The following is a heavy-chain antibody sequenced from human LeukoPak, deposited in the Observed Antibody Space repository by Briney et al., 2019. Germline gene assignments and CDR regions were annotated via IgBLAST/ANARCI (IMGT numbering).Heavy chain of an antibody. CDR3: AKPARGSGIQDGFDS. D-gene: IGHD3-10*01. J-gene: IGHJ4*02. CDR2: MSVVTDRT. Sequence: GGSLRLSCAASGFNFRNYAMHWVRQAPGKGLEYVSAMSVVTDRTFYADSVMGRFTISRDNSANTLYLQMSSLRPEDTAVYYCAKPARGSGIQDGFDSWGQGTLVTVSS. CDR1: GFNFRNYA. V-gene: IGHV3-64D*06.